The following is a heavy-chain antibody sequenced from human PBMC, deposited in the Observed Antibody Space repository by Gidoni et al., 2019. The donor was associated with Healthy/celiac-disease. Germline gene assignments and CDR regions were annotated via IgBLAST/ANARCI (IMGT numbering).Heavy chain of an antibody. CDR1: GGSFSGYY. CDR3: ARGGDYDFWSGYRSGIDY. CDR2: INHSGST. V-gene: IGHV4-34*01. J-gene: IGHJ4*02. D-gene: IGHD3-3*01. Sequence: QVQLQQWGAGLLKPSETLSLTCAVYGGSFSGYYWSWIRQPPGKGLEWIGEINHSGSTNYNPSLKSRVTISVDTSKNQFSLKLSSVTAADTAVYYCARGGDYDFWSGYRSGIDYWGQGTLVTVSS.